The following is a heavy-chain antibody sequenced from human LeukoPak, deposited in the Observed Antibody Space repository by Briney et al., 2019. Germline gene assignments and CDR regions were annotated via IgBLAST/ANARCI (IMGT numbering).Heavy chain of an antibody. CDR3: ASGSYYFDC. J-gene: IGHJ4*02. D-gene: IGHD1-26*01. CDR2: IYYSGST. Sequence: PSETLSLTCTVCGVSIRSDNCSSIRQPPGKGLEWIGYIYYSGSTKYNPSLKSRATISVDTSKNQFSLKLNSVTAADTAVYYCASGSYYFDCCGQGTLVTVSS. CDR1: GVSIRSDN. V-gene: IGHV4-59*08.